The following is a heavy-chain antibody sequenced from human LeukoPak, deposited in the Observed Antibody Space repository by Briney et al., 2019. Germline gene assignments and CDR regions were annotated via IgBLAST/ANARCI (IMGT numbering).Heavy chain of an antibody. V-gene: IGHV3-23*01. J-gene: IGHJ4*02. CDR3: AKDKSKGYSGTYLFDY. D-gene: IGHD5-12*01. CDR1: GFTFSSYA. CDR2: ISGSGGST. Sequence: GGSLRLSCAASGFTFSSYAMSWVRQAPGKGLEWVSAISGSGGSTYYADSVKGRFTISRDNSKNTLYLQMNSLRAEDTAVYYCAKDKSKGYSGTYLFDYWGQGTLVTVSS.